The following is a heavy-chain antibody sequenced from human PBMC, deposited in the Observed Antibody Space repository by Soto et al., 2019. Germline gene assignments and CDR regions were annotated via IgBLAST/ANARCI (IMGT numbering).Heavy chain of an antibody. V-gene: IGHV3-30-3*01. J-gene: IGHJ4*02. D-gene: IGHD6-19*01. CDR3: ARDKGGWLYDY. CDR2: ISYDGSNK. Sequence: VAVISYDGSNKYYADSVKGRFTISRDNSKNTLYLQMNSLRAEDTAVYYCARDKGGWLYDYWGQGTLVTVSS.